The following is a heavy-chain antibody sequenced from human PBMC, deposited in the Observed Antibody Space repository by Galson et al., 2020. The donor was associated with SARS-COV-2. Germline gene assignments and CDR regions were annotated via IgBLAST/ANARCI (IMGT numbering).Heavy chain of an antibody. V-gene: IGHV4-39*01. D-gene: IGHD3-3*01. Sequence: SETLSLTCTLSGGPISDDNYFWAWIRQPPGQGLEWIGSIYHSGRTYYNPSLKTRLTISIDMSKNQFSLKLSSVTAADTAVYYCARVSDDIWIGYYTIDHWGQETLVTVSS. CDR1: GGPISDDNYF. J-gene: IGHJ4*02. CDR2: IYHSGRT. CDR3: ARVSDDIWIGYYTIDH.